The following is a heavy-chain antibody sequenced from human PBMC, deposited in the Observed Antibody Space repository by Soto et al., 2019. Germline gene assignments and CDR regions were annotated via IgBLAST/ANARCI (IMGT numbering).Heavy chain of an antibody. J-gene: IGHJ4*02. D-gene: IGHD2-21*01. V-gene: IGHV1-69*02. CDR1: GGTFSSYT. CDR2: IIPILGIP. Sequence: QVQLVQSGAEVKKPGSSVKISCKASGGTFSSYTISWVRQAPGQGLEWMGRIIPILGIPNYAQKFQGRVTITADKSTSTAYMELSSLRSEDTAVYYRARGVMAFDYWGQGTLVTVSS. CDR3: ARGVMAFDY.